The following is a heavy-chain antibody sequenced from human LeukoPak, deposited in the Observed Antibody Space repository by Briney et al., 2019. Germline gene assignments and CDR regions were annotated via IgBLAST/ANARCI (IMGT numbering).Heavy chain of an antibody. CDR3: ARGGIGYCSSTSCYNNWFDP. CDR2: INPNSGGT. J-gene: IGHJ5*02. Sequence: ASVKVSCTASGYTFTGYYMHWVRQAPGQGLEWMGWINPNSGGTNYAQKFQGRVTMTRDTSISTAYMELSRLRSDDTAVYYCARGGIGYCSSTSCYNNWFDPWGQGTLVTVSS. CDR1: GYTFTGYY. V-gene: IGHV1-2*02. D-gene: IGHD2-2*01.